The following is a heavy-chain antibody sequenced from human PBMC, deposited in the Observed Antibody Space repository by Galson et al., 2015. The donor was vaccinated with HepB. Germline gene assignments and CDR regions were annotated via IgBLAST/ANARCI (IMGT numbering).Heavy chain of an antibody. V-gene: IGHV3-33*01. D-gene: IGHD3-16*01. CDR1: GFTFSSYG. J-gene: IGHJ4*02. CDR2: IWYDGGNK. Sequence: SLRLSCAASGFTFSSYGMHWVRQAPGKGLEWVAVIWYDGGNKYYADSVKGRFTISRDNSKNTLYLQMNSLRAEDTAVYYCAREVDGGYFDYWGQGTLVTVSS. CDR3: AREVDGGYFDY.